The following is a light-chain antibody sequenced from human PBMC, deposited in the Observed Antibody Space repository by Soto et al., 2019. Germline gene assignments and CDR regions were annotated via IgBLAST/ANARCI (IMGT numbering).Light chain of an antibody. J-gene: IGLJ1*01. CDR3: CSYAGSYTHV. CDR1: SSDVGGYNY. V-gene: IGLV2-11*01. Sequence: QSALTQPRSVSGSPGQSVNISCTGTSSDVGGYNYVSWYQQHPGKAPKLMIYDVSKRPSGVPDRCSGSKSGNTASLTISGLQAEDEADYYCCSYAGSYTHVFGTGTKVTVL. CDR2: DVS.